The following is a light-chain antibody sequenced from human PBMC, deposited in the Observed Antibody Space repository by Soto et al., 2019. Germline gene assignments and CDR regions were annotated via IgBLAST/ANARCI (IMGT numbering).Light chain of an antibody. J-gene: IGLJ2*01. Sequence: QSVLTQPASVSGSPGQSITISCTGTSSDVGGYNYVSWYQQHPGKAPKLMIYEVSDRPSGVSNGFSGSKSGDTASLTISGLQAEDEASYFCSSYTTSSTMIFGGGTKLTVL. CDR1: SSDVGGYNY. CDR3: SSYTTSSTMI. V-gene: IGLV2-14*01. CDR2: EVS.